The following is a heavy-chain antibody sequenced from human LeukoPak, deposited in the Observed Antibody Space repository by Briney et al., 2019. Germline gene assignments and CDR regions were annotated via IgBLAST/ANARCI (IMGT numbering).Heavy chain of an antibody. Sequence: ASVKVSCKTSGYPFSTWEINWVRQAAGQGLEWLGWVHPDSGNTDYAQKFRGRVIMSRDTSTSTAYMELSGLRLDDTAVYFCARGPRNDPWGQGTLVTVSS. D-gene: IGHD1-14*01. CDR2: VHPDSGNT. V-gene: IGHV1-8*01. CDR3: ARGPRNDP. CDR1: GYPFSTWE. J-gene: IGHJ5*02.